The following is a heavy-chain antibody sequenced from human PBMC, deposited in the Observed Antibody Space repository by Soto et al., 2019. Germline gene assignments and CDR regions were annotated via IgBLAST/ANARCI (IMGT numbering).Heavy chain of an antibody. Sequence: QVQLVESGGGVVQPGRSLRLSCAASGFTFSSYGMHWVRQAPGKGLEWVAGIWYDGSNKYYADSVKGRFTISRDNSKNTLYLQLNCLRAEDTAVYYCARDRQLELRGPFYWYFDLWGRGTLVTVSS. CDR3: ARDRQLELRGPFYWYFDL. V-gene: IGHV3-33*01. J-gene: IGHJ2*01. CDR1: GFTFSSYG. D-gene: IGHD1-7*01. CDR2: IWYDGSNK.